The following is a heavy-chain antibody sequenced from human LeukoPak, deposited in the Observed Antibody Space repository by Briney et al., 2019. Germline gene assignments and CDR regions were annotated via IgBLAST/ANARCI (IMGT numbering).Heavy chain of an antibody. J-gene: IGHJ6*03. D-gene: IGHD6-13*01. CDR1: GFTFSSYG. Sequence: GGSLRLSCAASGFTFSSYGMSWVRQAPGKGLEWVSAISGSGGSTYYADSVKGRFTISRDTSKNTVYLQMSSLRAEDTAVYYCAKAPVAAVQSLYYYYMDVWGKGTAVTVSS. V-gene: IGHV3-23*01. CDR3: AKAPVAAVQSLYYYYMDV. CDR2: ISGSGGST.